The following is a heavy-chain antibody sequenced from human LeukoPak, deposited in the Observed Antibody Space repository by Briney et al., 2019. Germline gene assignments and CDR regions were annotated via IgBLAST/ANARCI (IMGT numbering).Heavy chain of an antibody. J-gene: IGHJ2*01. CDR3: ARSPRIYDSSGYYLVEYFDL. D-gene: IGHD3-22*01. CDR2: IYSGGST. V-gene: IGHV3-53*01. Sequence: GGSPRLSCAASGFTLSSYWMHWVRQAPGKGLEWVSIIYSGGSTSYADSVKGRFTISRDISKNTLFLQMSSLRAEDTAVYYCARSPRIYDSSGYYLVEYFDLWGRGTLVTVSS. CDR1: GFTLSSYW.